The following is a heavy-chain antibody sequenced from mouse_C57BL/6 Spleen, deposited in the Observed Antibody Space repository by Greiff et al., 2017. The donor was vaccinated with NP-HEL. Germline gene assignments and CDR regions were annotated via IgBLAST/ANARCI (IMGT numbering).Heavy chain of an antibody. J-gene: IGHJ4*01. CDR2: INPSSGYT. CDR1: GYTFTSYW. V-gene: IGHV1-7*01. D-gene: IGHD1-1*01. CDR3: ARDTTVEPYAMDY. Sequence: QVQLQQSGAELAKPGASVKLSCKASGYTFTSYWMHWVKQRPGQGLEWIGYINPSSGYTKYNQKFKDKATLTADKSSSTAYMQLSSLTYEDSAVYYCARDTTVEPYAMDYWGQGTSVTVSS.